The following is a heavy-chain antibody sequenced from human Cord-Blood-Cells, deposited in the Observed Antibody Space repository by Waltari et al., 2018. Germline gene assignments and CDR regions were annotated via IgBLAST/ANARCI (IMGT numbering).Heavy chain of an antibody. CDR2: IYYSGST. CDR1: GGSISSSRYY. CDR3: ARQILGYCSSTSCYVDAFDI. V-gene: IGHV4-39*01. D-gene: IGHD2-2*01. J-gene: IGHJ3*02. Sequence: QLQLQESGPGLVKPSETLSLTCTVSGGSISSSRYYWGWIRQPPGKGLEWIGSIYYSGSTYYNPSLKSRVTISVDTSKNQFSLKLSSVTAADTAVYYCARQILGYCSSTSCYVDAFDIWGQGTMVTVSS.